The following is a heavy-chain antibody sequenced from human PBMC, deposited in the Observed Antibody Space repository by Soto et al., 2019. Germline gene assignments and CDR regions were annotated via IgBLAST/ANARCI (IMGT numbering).Heavy chain of an antibody. Sequence: EVQLLESGGGLVQPGGSLRLSCAASGFTFSSYAMSWVRQAPGKGLEWVSTISGSGGSTYYADSVKGRFTISIDNSKNTLYMQMNSLRAEYTAVYYCAKGRVPWDDVPYFDFWGQGTLVTVSS. J-gene: IGHJ4*02. D-gene: IGHD1-1*01. CDR3: AKGRVPWDDVPYFDF. CDR1: GFTFSSYA. V-gene: IGHV3-23*01. CDR2: ISGSGGST.